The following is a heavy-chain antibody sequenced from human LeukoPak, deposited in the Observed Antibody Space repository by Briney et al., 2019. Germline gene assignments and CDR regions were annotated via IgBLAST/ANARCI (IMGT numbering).Heavy chain of an antibody. CDR3: TVGNWGLDY. CDR1: GFTFSSFV. J-gene: IGHJ4*02. V-gene: IGHV3-30*03. CDR2: ISYDGNNK. Sequence: PGRSLRLSCAASGFTFSSFVMHWVRQAPGKGLEWVAVISYDGNNKYYADSVKGRFTISRDNSKNTLYVQMNSLRAEDTAVYYCTVGNWGLDYWGQGTLVTVSS. D-gene: IGHD7-27*01.